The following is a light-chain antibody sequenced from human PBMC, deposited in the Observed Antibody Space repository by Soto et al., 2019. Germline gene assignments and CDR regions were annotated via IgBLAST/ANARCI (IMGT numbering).Light chain of an antibody. CDR1: QTVRNN. Sequence: EIVLTQSPATLSLSPGERATLSCRASQTVRNNLAWYQQRPGQAPRLLIYDATSRAPGIPARFSGSGPGTDFTLTISSLEPEDFAVYYCQQYNNWPRTCGQGTKVDIK. J-gene: IGKJ1*01. CDR2: DAT. V-gene: IGKV3-11*01. CDR3: QQYNNWPRT.